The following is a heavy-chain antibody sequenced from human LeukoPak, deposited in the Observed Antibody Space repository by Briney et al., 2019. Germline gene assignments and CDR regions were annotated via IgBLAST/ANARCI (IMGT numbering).Heavy chain of an antibody. CDR2: VYSSGRT. D-gene: IGHD1-26*01. Sequence: SETLSLTCAVSGGSISSGSYYWSWIRQPAGKGLEWIGRVYSSGRTNYNPSLKSRVTISVDTSKNQFSLKLSSVTAADTAVYYCARAVGSSESNWFAPWGQGTLATVSS. V-gene: IGHV4-61*02. J-gene: IGHJ5*02. CDR3: ARAVGSSESNWFAP. CDR1: GGSISSGSYY.